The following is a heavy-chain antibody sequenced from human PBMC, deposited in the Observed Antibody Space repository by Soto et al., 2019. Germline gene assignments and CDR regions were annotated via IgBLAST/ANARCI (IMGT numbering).Heavy chain of an antibody. CDR3: AKDAEKWLYHNPDY. CDR2: ISYDGSNK. Sequence: QVQLVESGGGLVQPGGSLRLSCAASGFTFSSYGMHWVRQAPGKGLEWVAVISYDGSNKYYADSVKGRFTISRANPKNTLYLEMNSLRAEDTAVYYCAKDAEKWLYHNPDYWGQGTLVTVSS. J-gene: IGHJ4*02. CDR1: GFTFSSYG. V-gene: IGHV3-30*18. D-gene: IGHD5-12*01.